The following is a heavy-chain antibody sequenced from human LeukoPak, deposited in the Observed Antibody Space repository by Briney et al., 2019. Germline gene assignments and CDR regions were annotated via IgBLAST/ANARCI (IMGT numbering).Heavy chain of an antibody. CDR1: GGSISTYY. D-gene: IGHD1-1*01. CDR3: ARERLSYYYMDA. V-gene: IGHV4-39*07. Sequence: SETLSLTCTASGGSISTYYWVWIRQPPGKGLEWIGSIYYNGDTYYSPSLQSRVSISVATSKNQFSLKLSSVTAADTAVYYCARERLSYYYMDAWGKGTTVTVSS. CDR2: IYYNGDT. J-gene: IGHJ6*03.